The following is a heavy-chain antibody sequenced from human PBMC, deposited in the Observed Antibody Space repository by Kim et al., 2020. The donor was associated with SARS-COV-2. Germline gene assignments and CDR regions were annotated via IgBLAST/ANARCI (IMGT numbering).Heavy chain of an antibody. Sequence: SVKGRFTISGDKSTNTLYLQMNRLRAEDTAVYYCARTNYDILTGATFDYWGQGTLVTVSS. V-gene: IGHV3-30*01. CDR3: ARTNYDILTGATFDY. J-gene: IGHJ4*02. D-gene: IGHD3-9*01.